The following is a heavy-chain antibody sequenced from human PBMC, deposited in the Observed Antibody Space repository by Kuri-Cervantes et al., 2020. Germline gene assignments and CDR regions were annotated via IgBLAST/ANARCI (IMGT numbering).Heavy chain of an antibody. Sequence: SETLSLTWAVSGSSISSGYYWGWIRQPPGKGLEWIGSIYHSGSTYYNPSLKSRVTISVDTSKNQFSLKLSSVTAADTAVYYCARDPTGAIWFRDNDAFDIWGQGTMVTVSS. CDR2: IYHSGST. D-gene: IGHD3-10*01. CDR1: GSSISSGYY. CDR3: ARDPTGAIWFRDNDAFDI. J-gene: IGHJ3*02. V-gene: IGHV4-38-2*02.